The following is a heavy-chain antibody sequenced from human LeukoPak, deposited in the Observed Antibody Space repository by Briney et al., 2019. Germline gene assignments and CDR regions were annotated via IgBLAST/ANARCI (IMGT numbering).Heavy chain of an antibody. CDR2: ISGSSRPI. CDR3: AKGVRGYYYYGMDV. Sequence: GGSLRLSCAASGFTFSSYSMNWVRQAPGRGLEWVSYISGSSRPIYYADSVKGRFTISRDNSKNTLYLQMNSLRAEDTAVYYCAKGVRGYYYYGMDVWGQGTTVTVSS. V-gene: IGHV3-48*01. J-gene: IGHJ6*02. CDR1: GFTFSSYS.